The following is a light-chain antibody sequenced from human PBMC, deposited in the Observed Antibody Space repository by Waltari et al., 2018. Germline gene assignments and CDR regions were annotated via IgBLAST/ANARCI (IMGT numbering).Light chain of an antibody. CDR3: SSYTSSSTFVV. V-gene: IGLV2-14*03. CDR2: DVS. CDR1: SRDVGDDNY. Sequence: QSALTQPASVFGSPGQAITIPCTGTSRDVGDDNYVSWYQRHPGKAPKLIIFDVSNRPSGVSNLFSRSKTSDTASLTSSGLQAEDAADYYCSSYTSSSTFVVFGGGTQLTVL. J-gene: IGLJ2*01.